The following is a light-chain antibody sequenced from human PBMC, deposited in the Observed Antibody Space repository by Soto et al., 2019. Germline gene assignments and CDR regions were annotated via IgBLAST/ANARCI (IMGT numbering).Light chain of an antibody. Sequence: QSVLTQPRSVSGSPGQAVTISCTGTSNDIGGYNYVSWYQQHPDKAPKLMIFDVSQRPSGVPDRFSGSKSGNTASLTISGLQAEDEADYYCCSYAGSYTFVVFGGWTKLTVL. CDR1: SNDIGGYNY. J-gene: IGLJ2*01. CDR3: CSYAGSYTFVV. CDR2: DVS. V-gene: IGLV2-11*01.